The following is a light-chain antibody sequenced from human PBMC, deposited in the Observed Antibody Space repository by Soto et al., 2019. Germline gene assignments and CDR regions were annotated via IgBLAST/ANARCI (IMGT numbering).Light chain of an antibody. CDR2: RAS. V-gene: IGKV1-5*03. J-gene: IGKJ4*01. CDR1: QSISNS. Sequence: DIQLTQTPSTRSASLEDRVSMAFRASQSISNSLAWYQQKPGKAPKLLIYRASALQSGVPSRFSGSGSGTEFTLTIDSLQPDDFATFYCQQYSTYPLTFGGGTKVDIK. CDR3: QQYSTYPLT.